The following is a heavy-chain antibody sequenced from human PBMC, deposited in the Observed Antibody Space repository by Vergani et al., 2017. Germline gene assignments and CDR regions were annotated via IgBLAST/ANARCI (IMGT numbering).Heavy chain of an antibody. J-gene: IGHJ4*02. CDR1: GGSLSGYY. CDR3: ARSIVSRNPPDYFDN. CDR2: VEDSGYF. Sequence: QVQLQESGPGLVRPSETLSLTCPVSGGSLSGYYWNWILQTPGEGLEWIGYVEDSGYFNYNPSLKTRVSMSSDTSNNQFSLMLSSVTVADTAVYYCARSIVSRNPPDYFDNWGQGALVTVSS. D-gene: IGHD1-14*01. V-gene: IGHV4-59*01.